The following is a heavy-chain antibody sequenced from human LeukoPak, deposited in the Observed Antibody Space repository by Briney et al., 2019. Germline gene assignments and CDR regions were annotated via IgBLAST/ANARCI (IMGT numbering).Heavy chain of an antibody. CDR3: ARVAWELRGGWLDP. CDR1: GGTFSSYA. J-gene: IGHJ5*02. D-gene: IGHD1-26*01. CDR2: IIPILGIA. V-gene: IGHV1-69*04. Sequence: SVKVSCKASGGTFSSYAISWVRQAPGQGLEWMGRIIPILGIANYAQKFQGRVTITADKSTSTAYMELSSLRSEDTAVYYCARVAWELRGGWLDPWGQGTLVTVSS.